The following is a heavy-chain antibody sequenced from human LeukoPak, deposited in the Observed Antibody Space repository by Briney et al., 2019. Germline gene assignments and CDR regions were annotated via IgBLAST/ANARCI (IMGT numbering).Heavy chain of an antibody. CDR1: GGSISSGDYY. V-gene: IGHV4-39*01. Sequence: SQTLSLTCTVSGGSISSGDYYWSWIRQPPGKGLEWIGSIYYSGSTYYNPSLKSRVTISVDTSKNQFSLKLSSVTAADTAVYYCARVNFDWLQSPDYWGQGTLVTVSS. D-gene: IGHD3-9*01. CDR3: ARVNFDWLQSPDY. CDR2: IYYSGST. J-gene: IGHJ4*02.